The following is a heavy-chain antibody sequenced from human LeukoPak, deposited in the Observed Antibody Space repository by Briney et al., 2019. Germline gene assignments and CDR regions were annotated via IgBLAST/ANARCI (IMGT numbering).Heavy chain of an antibody. Sequence: SETLSLTCAVYGGSFSGYYWSWIRPPPGKGLEWIGEINHSGSTNYNPSLKSRVTISVDTSKNQFSLKLSSVPAADTAVYYCARGFLGYCSSTSCYTPLWAFDYWGQGTLVTVSS. CDR2: INHSGST. V-gene: IGHV4-34*01. J-gene: IGHJ4*02. D-gene: IGHD2-2*01. CDR1: GGSFSGYY. CDR3: ARGFLGYCSSTSCYTPLWAFDY.